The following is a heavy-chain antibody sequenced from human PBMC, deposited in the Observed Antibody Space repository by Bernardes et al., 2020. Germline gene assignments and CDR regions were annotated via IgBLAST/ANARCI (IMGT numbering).Heavy chain of an antibody. V-gene: IGHV3-23*01. CDR1: GFTFNRYA. Sequence: GGSLRLSCAGSGFTFNRYAMSWVRQAPGKGLEWVSSISGDGYSTYSADSVKDRFFISKDTSQNTLYLQMNSLRDEDTAVYYCVKFGSGFWSPFDIWGQGTMVIGSS. CDR3: VKFGSGFWSPFDI. CDR2: ISGDGYST. D-gene: IGHD3-3*01. J-gene: IGHJ3*02.